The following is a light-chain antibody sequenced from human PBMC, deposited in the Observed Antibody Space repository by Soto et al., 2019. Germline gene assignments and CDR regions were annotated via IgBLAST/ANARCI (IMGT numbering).Light chain of an antibody. CDR3: SSYTSSSTLV. CDR2: EVS. CDR1: SSDVGGYYY. J-gene: IGLJ2*01. V-gene: IGLV2-14*01. Sequence: QSVLTQPASVSGSPGQSITISCTGTSSDVGGYYYVSWYQQHPGQAPKLMIYEVSNRPSGVSNRFSGSKSGNTASLTISGLQAEDEADYYCSSYTSSSTLVFGGGTQLTVL.